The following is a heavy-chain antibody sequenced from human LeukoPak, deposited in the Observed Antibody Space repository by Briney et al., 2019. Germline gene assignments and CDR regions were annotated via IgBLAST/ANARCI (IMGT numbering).Heavy chain of an antibody. CDR2: IYTSGST. J-gene: IGHJ4*02. D-gene: IGHD1-26*01. CDR3: AREIRLNSGSYYDY. V-gene: IGHV4-4*07. Sequence: SETLSLTCTVSGGSISSYYWSWIRQPAGKGLEWIGRIYTSGSTNYNPSLKSRVTMSVDTSKNQFSLKLSSVTAADTAVYYCAREIRLNSGSYYDYWGQGTLVTVSS. CDR1: GGSISSYY.